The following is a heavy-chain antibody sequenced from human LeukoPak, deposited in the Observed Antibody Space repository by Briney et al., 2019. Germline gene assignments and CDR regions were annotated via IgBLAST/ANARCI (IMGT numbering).Heavy chain of an antibody. CDR1: GGSISSSSYY. Sequence: PSETLSLTCTVSGGSISSSSYYWGWIRQPPGKGLEWIESIYYSGSTYYNPSLKSRVTISVDTSKNQFSLKLSSVTAADTAVYYCARHEGSSSGWYGEYFQHWGQGTLVTVSS. D-gene: IGHD6-19*01. CDR3: ARHEGSSSGWYGEYFQH. CDR2: IYYSGST. V-gene: IGHV4-39*01. J-gene: IGHJ1*01.